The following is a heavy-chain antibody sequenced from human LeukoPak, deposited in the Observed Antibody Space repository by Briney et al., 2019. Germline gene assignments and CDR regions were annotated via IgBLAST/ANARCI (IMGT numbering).Heavy chain of an antibody. D-gene: IGHD3-3*01. V-gene: IGHV3-7*01. Sequence: GGSLRLSCVVSGFSLDSYWMSWVRQAPGKGPEWVANINQDGSEKYYVDSVKGRFSISGDNAKNSLYLQMNNLRAEDTAVYFCTRDGSGWSDSWGQGTLVTVSS. CDR2: INQDGSEK. CDR3: TRDGSGWSDS. CDR1: GFSLDSYW. J-gene: IGHJ5*01.